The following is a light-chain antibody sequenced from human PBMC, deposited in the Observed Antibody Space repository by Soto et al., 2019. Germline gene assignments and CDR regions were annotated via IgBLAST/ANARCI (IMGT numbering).Light chain of an antibody. V-gene: IGKV1-5*01. CDR3: KHMRT. Sequence: DIQMTHSPSTLSASIGDRVTITCRASQNINNWIAWYQQKPGKDPKFLIYDASTLESGVPSRFSGTGFGTEFSLTISSLQTDDFRSYYCKHMRTFDQGNQV. J-gene: IGKJ1*01. CDR2: DAS. CDR1: QNINNW.